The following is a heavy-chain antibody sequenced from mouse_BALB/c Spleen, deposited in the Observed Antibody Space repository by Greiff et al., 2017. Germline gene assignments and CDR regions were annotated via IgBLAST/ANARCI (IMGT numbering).Heavy chain of an antibody. CDR3: ARQDSSGYVAWFAY. CDR1: GFTFSSYG. CDR2: ISSGGSYT. D-gene: IGHD3-2*01. Sequence: EVQVVDSGGDLVKPGGSLKLSCAASGFTFSSYGMSWVRQTPDKRLEWVATISSGGSYTYYPDSVKGRFTISRDNAKNTLYLQMSSLKSEDTAMYYCARQDSSGYVAWFAYWGQGTLVTVSA. V-gene: IGHV5-6*01. J-gene: IGHJ3*01.